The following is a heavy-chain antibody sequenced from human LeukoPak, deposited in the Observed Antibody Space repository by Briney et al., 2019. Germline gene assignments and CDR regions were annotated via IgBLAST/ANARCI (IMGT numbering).Heavy chain of an antibody. J-gene: IGHJ3*02. Sequence: EGSLRLSCAASGFTFSSYAMSWVRQAPGKGLEWVSAISGSGGSTYYADSVKGRFTISRDNSKNTLYLQMNSLRAEDTAVYYCAKDKGYYGSSGYSDDAFDIWGQGTMVTVSS. CDR2: ISGSGGST. D-gene: IGHD3-22*01. CDR1: GFTFSSYA. CDR3: AKDKGYYGSSGYSDDAFDI. V-gene: IGHV3-23*01.